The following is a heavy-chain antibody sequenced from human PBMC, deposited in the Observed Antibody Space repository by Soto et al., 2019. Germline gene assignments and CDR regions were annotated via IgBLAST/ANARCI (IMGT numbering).Heavy chain of an antibody. CDR1: GFTFSSYA. CDR2: ISGSGGST. CDR3: AKILSGPSKIFDY. Sequence: EVQLLESGGGLVQPGGSRRLSCAASGFTFSSYAMSWVRQAPGKGLEWVSAISGSGGSTYYADSVKGRFTISRDNSKNTLYLQMNSLRAEDTAVYYCAKILSGPSKIFDYWGQGTLVTVSS. V-gene: IGHV3-23*01. J-gene: IGHJ4*02. D-gene: IGHD2-8*01.